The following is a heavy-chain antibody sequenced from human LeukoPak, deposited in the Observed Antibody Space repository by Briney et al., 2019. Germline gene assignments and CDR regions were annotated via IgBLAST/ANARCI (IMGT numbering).Heavy chain of an antibody. Sequence: GGSLRLSCSASGFTFSSYAMHWARQAPGKGLEYVSAISSNGGSTYYADSVKGRFTISGDNSKNTLYLQMSSLRAEDTAVYYCVKDAVAGTEYFQHWGQGTLVTVSS. J-gene: IGHJ1*01. CDR3: VKDAVAGTEYFQH. CDR1: GFTFSSYA. V-gene: IGHV3-64D*09. D-gene: IGHD6-19*01. CDR2: ISSNGGST.